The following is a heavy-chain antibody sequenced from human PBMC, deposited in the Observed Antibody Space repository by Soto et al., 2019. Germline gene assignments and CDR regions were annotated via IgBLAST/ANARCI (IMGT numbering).Heavy chain of an antibody. CDR2: ISPSTSHI. D-gene: IGHD2-15*01. CDR1: GFTFSSCT. J-gene: IGHJ6*02. CDR3: SGCSGGACHQTYGMDV. V-gene: IGHV3-21*01. Sequence: EVHLVESGGGLVKPGGSLRLSCAVSGFTFSSCTMNWVRQAPGKGLEWVSSISPSTSHIYYADSVKGRFTISRDNAKTSLFLQMHSLRAEDTAVYYCSGCSGGACHQTYGMDVWGQGTTVTVSS.